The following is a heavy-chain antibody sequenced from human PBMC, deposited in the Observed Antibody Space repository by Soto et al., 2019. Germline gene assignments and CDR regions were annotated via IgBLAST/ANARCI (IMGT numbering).Heavy chain of an antibody. D-gene: IGHD3-10*01. J-gene: IGHJ6*02. V-gene: IGHV4-39*01. Sequence: SETLSLACTVSGGSISSSSYYWGWIRPPPGKGKKWIGSIYYSGSTYYNPYLKSRVTISVYTSKNQFSLKLSSVTAADTAVYYCARLKGWMVRGVYGMDVWGQGTTVTVS. CDR1: GGSISSSSYY. CDR3: ARLKGWMVRGVYGMDV. CDR2: IYYSGST.